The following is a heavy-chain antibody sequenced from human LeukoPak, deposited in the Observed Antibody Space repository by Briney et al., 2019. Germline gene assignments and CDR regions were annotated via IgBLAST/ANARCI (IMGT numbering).Heavy chain of an antibody. CDR1: GGSISSGDYY. CDR2: IYYSGST. Sequence: SETLSLTCTVSGGSISSGDYYWSWIRQPPGKGLEWIGYIYYSGSTYYNPSLKSRVTISVDTSKNQFSLKLSSVTAADTAVYYCARDKRGDYGYFDYWGQGTLVTVSS. D-gene: IGHD4-17*01. V-gene: IGHV4-30-4*02. J-gene: IGHJ4*02. CDR3: ARDKRGDYGYFDY.